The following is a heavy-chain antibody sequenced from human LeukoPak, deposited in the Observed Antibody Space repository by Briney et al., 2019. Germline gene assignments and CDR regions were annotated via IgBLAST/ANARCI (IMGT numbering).Heavy chain of an antibody. D-gene: IGHD4-23*01. CDR3: ARHTAVGGNVAFDI. V-gene: IGHV4-61*08. CDR1: GASVSSGDYY. Sequence: PSETLSLTCTVSGASVSSGDYYWSWIRQPPGKGLEWIGYIYYSGSTNYNPSLKSRVTISVDTSKNQFSLKLSSVTAADTAVYYCARHTAVGGNVAFDIWGHGTMVTVSS. J-gene: IGHJ3*02. CDR2: IYYSGST.